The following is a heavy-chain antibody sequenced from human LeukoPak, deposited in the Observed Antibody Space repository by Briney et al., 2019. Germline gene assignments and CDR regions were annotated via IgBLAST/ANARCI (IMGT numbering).Heavy chain of an antibody. CDR1: GGTFSSYA. D-gene: IGHD2-2*02. CDR2: IIPIFGTA. J-gene: IGHJ6*03. Sequence: GASVKVSCKASGGTFSSYAISWVRQAPGQGLEWMGRIIPIFGTANYAQKFQGRVTITTDESTSTAYMELSSLRSEDTAVYYCAGEVGDCSSTSCYKGYMDVWGKGTTVTVSS. CDR3: AGEVGDCSSTSCYKGYMDV. V-gene: IGHV1-69*05.